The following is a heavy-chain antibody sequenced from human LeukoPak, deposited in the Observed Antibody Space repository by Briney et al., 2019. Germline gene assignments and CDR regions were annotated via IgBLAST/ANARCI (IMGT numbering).Heavy chain of an antibody. V-gene: IGHV3-23*01. CDR3: AKDHTSYYDSSEGPADY. D-gene: IGHD3-22*01. CDR1: GFAFRSHA. Sequence: GGSLRLSCTASGFAFRSHAMHWVRQAPGKGLEWVSAISGSGGSTYYADSVKGRFTISRDNSKNTLYLQMNSLRAEDTAVYYCAKDHTSYYDSSEGPADYWGQGTLVTVSS. J-gene: IGHJ4*02. CDR2: ISGSGGST.